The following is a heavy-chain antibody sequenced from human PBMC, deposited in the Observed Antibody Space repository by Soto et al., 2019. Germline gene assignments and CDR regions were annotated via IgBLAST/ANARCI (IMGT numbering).Heavy chain of an antibody. Sequence: GGSLRLSXAASGFTVSSNYMSWVRQAPGKGLEWVSVIYSGGSTYYADSVKGRFTISRDNSKNTLYLQMNSLRAEDTAVYYCARPSLDNYGDYYYYYGMDVWGQGTTVTVSS. CDR2: IYSGGST. J-gene: IGHJ6*02. V-gene: IGHV3-53*01. CDR3: ARPSLDNYGDYYYYYGMDV. D-gene: IGHD4-17*01. CDR1: GFTVSSNY.